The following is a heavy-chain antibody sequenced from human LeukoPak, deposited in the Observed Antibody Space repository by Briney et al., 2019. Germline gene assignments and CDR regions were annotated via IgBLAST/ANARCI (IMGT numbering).Heavy chain of an antibody. J-gene: IGHJ6*02. V-gene: IGHV1-8*01. Sequence: ASVKVSCTASGYTFTSYDINWVRQATGQGLEWMGWMNLNSGNTGYSQKFQGRVTMTRNTSISTAYMELSSLRSEDTAVYYCAGSGYEYYDFWSGSLLDYYYYYGMDVWGQGTTVTVSS. CDR1: GYTFTSYD. CDR3: AGSGYEYYDFWSGSLLDYYYYYGMDV. D-gene: IGHD3-3*01. CDR2: MNLNSGNT.